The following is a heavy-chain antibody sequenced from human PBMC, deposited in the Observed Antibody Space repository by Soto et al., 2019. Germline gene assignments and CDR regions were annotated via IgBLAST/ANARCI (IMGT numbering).Heavy chain of an antibody. CDR1: GFTFSSYE. CDR2: ISSSGSTI. D-gene: IGHD1-26*01. CDR3: ARDVFWGGGATFSNYYYGMYAYCYYRMNV. V-gene: IGHV3-48*03. Sequence: GGSLRLSCAASGFTFSSYEMNWVRQAPGKGLAWVSYISSSGSTIYYADSVQGRFTISRDNAKNSLYLQMNSLRAEDTAVYYCARDVFWGGGATFSNYYYGMYAYCYYRMNVRGQGTTGTVSS. J-gene: IGHJ6*02.